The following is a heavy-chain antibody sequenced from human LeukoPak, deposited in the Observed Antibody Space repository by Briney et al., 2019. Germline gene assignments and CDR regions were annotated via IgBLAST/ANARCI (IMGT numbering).Heavy chain of an antibody. Sequence: GGSLRLSCAASGFTFSNYWMHWVRQAPGKGLEWVSAISGSGGSTYYADSVKGRFTISRDNSKNTLYLQMNSLRAEDTAVYYCASDLRAAPGEFKNWGQGTLVTVSS. D-gene: IGHD3-10*01. J-gene: IGHJ4*02. CDR2: ISGSGGST. CDR1: GFTFSNYW. V-gene: IGHV3-23*01. CDR3: ASDLRAAPGEFKN.